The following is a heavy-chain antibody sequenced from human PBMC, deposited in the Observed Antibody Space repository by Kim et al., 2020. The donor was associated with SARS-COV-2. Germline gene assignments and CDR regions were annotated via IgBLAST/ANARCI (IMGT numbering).Heavy chain of an antibody. CDR1: GGSISSSSYY. J-gene: IGHJ4*02. CDR2: IYYSGST. Sequence: SETLSLTCTVSGGSISSSSYYWGWIRQPPGKGLEWIGCIYYSGSTYYNPSLKSRVTISVDTSKNQFSLKLSSVTAADTAVYYCARRSKGFDYWGQGTLVTVSS. CDR3: ARRSKGFDY. V-gene: IGHV4-39*01.